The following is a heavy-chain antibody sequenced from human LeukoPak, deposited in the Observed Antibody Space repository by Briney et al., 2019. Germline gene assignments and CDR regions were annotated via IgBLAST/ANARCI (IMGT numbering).Heavy chain of an antibody. CDR2: IISNGEST. CDR1: GFTFSGYA. J-gene: IGHJ4*02. V-gene: IGHV3-64*03. Sequence: GGSLRLSCSASGFTFSGYAMHWVRQAAGKGLEYVSVIISNGESTYYSDSVKDRFTISRDNSKNTLYLQMSSLRPEDTAVYYCVKSASTWYLFDYWGQGTLVTVSS. D-gene: IGHD6-13*01. CDR3: VKSASTWYLFDY.